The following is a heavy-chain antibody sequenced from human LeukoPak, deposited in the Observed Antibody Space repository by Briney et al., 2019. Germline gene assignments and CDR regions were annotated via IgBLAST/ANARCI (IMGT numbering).Heavy chain of an antibody. V-gene: IGHV4-59*01. CDR3: ARGPTKYYFDY. Sequence: GPLLPPGASAGSPINNFYCRGIPPPPGEGLGGIGYIFYSGSTNYNPSLKSRVIISLDTSKNQFSLNLSSVTAADTAVYYCARGPTKYYFDYWGQGSLVTVSS. J-gene: IGHJ4*02. CDR2: IFYSGST. CDR1: GSPINNFY.